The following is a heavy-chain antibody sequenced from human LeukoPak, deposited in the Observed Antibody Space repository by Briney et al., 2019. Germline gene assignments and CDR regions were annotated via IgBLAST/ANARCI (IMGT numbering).Heavy chain of an antibody. D-gene: IGHD5-18*01. V-gene: IGHV3-23*01. J-gene: IGHJ4*02. CDR1: GFTFSSYA. Sequence: GGSLRLSCAASGFTFSSYAMSWVRQAPGKGLEWVSGISDGGGSTYYADSVKGRFTISRDNSKNTLYLQMNSLRAEDTAVYYCAKDPLGYSYGYGTFDYWGQGTLVTVSS. CDR3: AKDPLGYSYGYGTFDY. CDR2: ISDGGGST.